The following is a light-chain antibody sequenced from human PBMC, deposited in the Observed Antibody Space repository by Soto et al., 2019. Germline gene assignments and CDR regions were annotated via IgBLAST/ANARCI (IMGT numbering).Light chain of an antibody. CDR2: SAS. Sequence: DIQMTQSPSSVSSSVGDRVTITCRASQDFSTWLAWFQQKPGKAPILLIYSASTVHRGVPSRFSGSVSGTDFTLTISSLQSEDFATYYCQQTSSFPLTFGGGTKVDI. CDR1: QDFSTW. J-gene: IGKJ4*01. CDR3: QQTSSFPLT. V-gene: IGKV1-12*01.